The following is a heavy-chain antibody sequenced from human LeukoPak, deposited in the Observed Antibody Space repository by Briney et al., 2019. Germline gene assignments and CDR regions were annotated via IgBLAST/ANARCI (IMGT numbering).Heavy chain of an antibody. Sequence: GESLRLSCAASGFTFNKYWMNWVRQAPGKGLEWVANIKQDGSEKNYVDSVKGRFTISRDNAKNSLYLQMNSLRAEDTSVYYCARDRAMDDYWGQGTLVTVSS. CDR2: IKQDGSEK. CDR1: GFTFNKYW. J-gene: IGHJ4*02. CDR3: ARDRAMDDY. V-gene: IGHV3-7*01. D-gene: IGHD5-18*01.